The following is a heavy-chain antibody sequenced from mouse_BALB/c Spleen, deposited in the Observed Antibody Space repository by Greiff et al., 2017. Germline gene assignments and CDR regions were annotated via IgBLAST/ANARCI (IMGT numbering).Heavy chain of an antibody. CDR3: SKAGDLHGFAY. Sequence: VKLMESGPGLVAPSQSLSITCTVSGFSLTGYGVNWVRQPPGKGLEWLGMIWGDGSTDYNSALKSRLSISKDNSKSQVFLKMNSPPTDDTARYYWSKAGDLHGFAYWGQGTLVTVSA. CDR2: IWGDGST. V-gene: IGHV2-6-7*01. J-gene: IGHJ3*01. CDR1: GFSLTGYG.